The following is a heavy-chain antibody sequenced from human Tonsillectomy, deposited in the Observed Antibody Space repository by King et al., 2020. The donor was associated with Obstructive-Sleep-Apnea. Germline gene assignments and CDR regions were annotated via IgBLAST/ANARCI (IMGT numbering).Heavy chain of an antibody. V-gene: IGHV3-48*04. CDR2: ISSSSTTI. J-gene: IGHJ4*02. D-gene: IGHD5-18*01. CDR3: ARDRRGYTYGEYYFDY. Sequence: VQLVESGGGLVQPGGSLRLSCAASGFTFSSYSMNWVRQAPGKGLEWVSYISSSSTTIYYADSVKGRFTISRDNAKKSLYLQMNSLRAEDTAVFYCARDRRGYTYGEYYFDYWGQGTLVTVSS. CDR1: GFTFSSYS.